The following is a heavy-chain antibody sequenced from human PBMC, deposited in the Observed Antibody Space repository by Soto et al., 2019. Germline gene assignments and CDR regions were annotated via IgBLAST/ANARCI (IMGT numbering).Heavy chain of an antibody. CDR2: ISGNGGTT. V-gene: IGHV3-23*01. D-gene: IGHD3-3*02. CDR1: GVAFSFYS. CDR3: ARLNILAPPSNGLDV. Sequence: EVVLLESGGGLVQPGGSLRLSCEVSGVAFSFYSMSWVRQAPGKGLEWVASISGNGGTTYYAASGKGRFTFSRDNSKNTVYLQMNSLRGEDTAVYYCARLNILAPPSNGLDVWGQGTTVTVS. J-gene: IGHJ6*02.